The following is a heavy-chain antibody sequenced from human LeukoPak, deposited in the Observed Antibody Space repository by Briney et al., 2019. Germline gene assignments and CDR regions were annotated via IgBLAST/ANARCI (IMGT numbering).Heavy chain of an antibody. Sequence: GGSLRLSCAASGFTFSSYGMHWVRQAPGKGLEWVAVISYDGSNKYYADSVKGRFTISRDNSENTLYLQMNSLRAEDTAVYYCAIRDGGHFDYWGQGTLVTVSS. V-gene: IGHV3-30*03. D-gene: IGHD3-16*01. CDR1: GFTFSSYG. J-gene: IGHJ4*02. CDR3: AIRDGGHFDY. CDR2: ISYDGSNK.